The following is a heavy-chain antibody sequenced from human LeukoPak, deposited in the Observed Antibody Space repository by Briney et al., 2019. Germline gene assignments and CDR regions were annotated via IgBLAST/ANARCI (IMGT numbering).Heavy chain of an antibody. CDR3: AREATYSSSADFDY. Sequence: GGSLRLSCAASGFTFSNYWMSWVRQAPGKGLEWVANIKQDGSEKYYVDSVKGRVTISRDNAKNSLYLQMNSLRAEDTAVYYCAREATYSSSADFDYWGQGTLVTVSS. D-gene: IGHD6-6*01. CDR2: IKQDGSEK. V-gene: IGHV3-7*01. CDR1: GFTFSNYW. J-gene: IGHJ4*02.